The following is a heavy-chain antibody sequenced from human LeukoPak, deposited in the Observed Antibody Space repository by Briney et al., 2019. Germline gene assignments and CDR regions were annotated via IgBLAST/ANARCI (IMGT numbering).Heavy chain of an antibody. Sequence: SETLSLTCTASGGSISSYYWSWIRQPPGKGLEWIGYIYYSGSTNYNPSLKSRVTISVDTSKNQFSLKLSSVTAADTAVHYCARDSSGWYGGGYFDLWGRGTLVTVSS. D-gene: IGHD3-16*01. CDR2: IYYSGST. J-gene: IGHJ2*01. CDR3: ARDSSGWYGGGYFDL. CDR1: GGSISSYY. V-gene: IGHV4-59*01.